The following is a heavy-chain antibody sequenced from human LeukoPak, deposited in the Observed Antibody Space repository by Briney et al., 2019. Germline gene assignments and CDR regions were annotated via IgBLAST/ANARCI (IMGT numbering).Heavy chain of an antibody. CDR1: GYAFTNYC. CDR3: ARAGSNVLFYFDY. D-gene: IGHD4-4*01. Sequence: ASVKVSCKASGYAFTNYCMHWVRQAPGQGLEWMGIINPSGGSTSYAQKFQGRVTMTRDTSTSTVYIELSSLRSEDTAVYYCARAGSNVLFYFDYWGQGTLVTVSS. CDR2: INPSGGST. J-gene: IGHJ4*02. V-gene: IGHV1-46*01.